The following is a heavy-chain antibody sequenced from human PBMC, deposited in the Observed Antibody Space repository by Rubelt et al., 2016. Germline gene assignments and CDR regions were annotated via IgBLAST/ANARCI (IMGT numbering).Heavy chain of an antibody. D-gene: IGHD1-26*01. V-gene: IGHV3-30*04. CDR2: ISSNGNIK. J-gene: IGHJ4*02. CDR1: SSYV. CDR3: ATDPVEATTVRHFDY. Sequence: SSYVLHWVRQAPGKGLEWVAVISSNGNIKYYADSVNGRFTISRDNSKNTLFLHMNSLRGEDTAVYYCATDPVEATTVRHFDYWGQGTLGTVSS.